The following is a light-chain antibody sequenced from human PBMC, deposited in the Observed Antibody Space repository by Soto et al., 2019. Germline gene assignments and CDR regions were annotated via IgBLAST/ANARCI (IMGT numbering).Light chain of an antibody. J-gene: IGLJ2*01. V-gene: IGLV2-23*01. Sequence: PALTQPASVSASPGQSITISCTGSSXDVGRYKLLSRYQEHPAKAPKPTMYECNQRRPGVSNRFSAYKSGNTASLTISGLQAEDEADYYCCAYAGSITLVFGGGTKFTVL. CDR2: ECN. CDR3: CAYAGSITLV. CDR1: SXDVGRYKL.